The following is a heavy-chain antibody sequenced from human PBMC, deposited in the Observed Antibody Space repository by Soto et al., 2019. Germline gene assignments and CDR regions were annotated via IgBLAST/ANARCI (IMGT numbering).Heavy chain of an antibody. D-gene: IGHD3-10*01. CDR2: IIPILGIA. Sequence: ASVKVSCKASGGTFSSYTISWVRQAPGQGLEWMGRIIPILGIANYAQKFQGRVTITADKSTSTAYMELSSLRSEDTAVYYCAREIMVRGVITLDYWGQGTLVTVSS. V-gene: IGHV1-69*04. J-gene: IGHJ4*02. CDR3: AREIMVRGVITLDY. CDR1: GGTFSSYT.